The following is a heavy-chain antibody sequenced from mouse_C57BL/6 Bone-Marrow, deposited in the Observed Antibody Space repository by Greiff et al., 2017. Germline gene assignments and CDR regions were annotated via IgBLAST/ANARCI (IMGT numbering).Heavy chain of an antibody. J-gene: IGHJ2*01. Sequence: DVMLVESGGGLVKPGGSLKLSCAASGFTFSSYTMSWVRQTPEKRLEWVATISGGGGNTYYPDSVKGRFTISRDNAKNTLYLQMSSLRSEDTALYYCARHRGDRCDYWGQGTTLTVSS. CDR2: ISGGGGNT. CDR1: GFTFSSYT. V-gene: IGHV5-9*01. CDR3: ARHRGDRCDY.